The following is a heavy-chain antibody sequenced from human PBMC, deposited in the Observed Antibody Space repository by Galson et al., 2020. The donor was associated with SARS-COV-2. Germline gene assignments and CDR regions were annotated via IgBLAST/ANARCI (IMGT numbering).Heavy chain of an antibody. CDR2: IFSNDEK. J-gene: IGHJ4*02. CDR1: GFSLSNARMG. D-gene: IGHD3-3*01. Sequence: SGPTLVKPTETLTLTCTVSGFSLSNARMGVSWIRQPPGKALEWLAHIFSNDEKSYSTSLKSRLTISKDTSKSQVVLTMTNMDPVDTATYYCARLQREVTIFGVVISPSDYWGQGTLVTVSS. CDR3: ARLQREVTIFGVVISPSDY. V-gene: IGHV2-26*01.